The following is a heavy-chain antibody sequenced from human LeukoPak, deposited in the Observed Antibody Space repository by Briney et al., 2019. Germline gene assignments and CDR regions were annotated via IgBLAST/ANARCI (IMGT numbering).Heavy chain of an antibody. J-gene: IGHJ4*02. CDR3: AKIPVGFWNYYYFNEGDY. CDR2: ISGSSDAI. Sequence: PGGSLRLSCTASGFTFSTYSMSWVRQAPGKGLEWVSCISGSSDAIYYADSVKGRFTISRDNAKNSLYLQMNSLRAEDTAVYYCAKIPVGFWNYYYFNEGDYWGQGTLVTVSS. CDR1: GFTFSTYS. V-gene: IGHV3-48*01. D-gene: IGHD3-3*01.